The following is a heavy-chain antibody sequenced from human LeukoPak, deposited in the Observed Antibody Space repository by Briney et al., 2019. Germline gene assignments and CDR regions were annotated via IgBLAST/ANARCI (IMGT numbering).Heavy chain of an antibody. V-gene: IGHV3-23*01. CDR2: ISGSGGST. Sequence: PGGSLRLSCAVPGLTFSSYAMSWVRQAPGKGLEWVSAISGSGGSTYYADSVKGRFTISRDNSKNTLYLQMNSLRAEDTAVYYCAKDGSSGYYYSTLDYWGQGTLVTVSS. J-gene: IGHJ4*02. CDR3: AKDGSSGYYYSTLDY. D-gene: IGHD3-22*01. CDR1: GLTFSSYA.